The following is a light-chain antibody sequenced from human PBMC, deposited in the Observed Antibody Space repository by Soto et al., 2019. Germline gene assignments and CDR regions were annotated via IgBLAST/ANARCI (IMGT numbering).Light chain of an antibody. CDR3: SSYAGSNNVV. CDR1: SSDVGGYKY. CDR2: EVS. V-gene: IGLV2-8*01. Sequence: QSALTQPPSASGSPGQSVTISCTGTSSDVGGYKYVSWYQQHPGKAPKLMIYEVSKRPSWVPDRFSGSKSGNTASLTVSGLQAEDEADYYCSSYAGSNNVVFGGGTKVTVL. J-gene: IGLJ3*02.